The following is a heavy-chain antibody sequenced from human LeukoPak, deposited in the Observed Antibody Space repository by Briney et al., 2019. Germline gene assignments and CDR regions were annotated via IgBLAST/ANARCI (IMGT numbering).Heavy chain of an antibody. J-gene: IGHJ6*02. Sequence: GGSLRLSCAASGFTFSSYAMSWGREAPGKGREWVSAMSGSGGSTYYADSVKGRFTISRDNSKNTLYLQMNSLRAEDTAVYYCARELGPLGGSVVVAATPSPYYGMDVWGQGTTVTVSS. V-gene: IGHV3-23*01. D-gene: IGHD2-15*01. CDR2: MSGSGGST. CDR1: GFTFSSYA. CDR3: ARELGPLGGSVVVAATPSPYYGMDV.